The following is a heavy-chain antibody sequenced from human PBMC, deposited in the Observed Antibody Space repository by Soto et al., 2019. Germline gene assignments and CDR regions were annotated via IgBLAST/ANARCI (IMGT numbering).Heavy chain of an antibody. CDR1: GYTFTSYD. Sequence: ASVKVSCKASGYTFTSYDINWVRQATGQGLEWMGWMNPNSGNTGYAQKFQGRVTMTRNTSISTAYMELSSLRSEDTAVYYCARGRSSSSSYYYYYGMEVWGQGTTVTVSS. CDR3: ARGRSSSSSYYYYYGMEV. CDR2: MNPNSGNT. D-gene: IGHD6-6*01. V-gene: IGHV1-8*01. J-gene: IGHJ6*02.